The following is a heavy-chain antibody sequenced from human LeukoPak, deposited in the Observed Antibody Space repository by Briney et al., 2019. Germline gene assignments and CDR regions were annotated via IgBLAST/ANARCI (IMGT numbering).Heavy chain of an antibody. D-gene: IGHD2-21*02. CDR3: ARPGGDSMYYFDY. Sequence: TGRSLRLSCAASGFTFSSYALHWVRQAPGKGLDWVAVISYDGGNKYYADSVKGRFTISRDNSKSTLYLQMSSLRAEDTAVYYCARPGGDSMYYFDYWGQGTLVTVSS. J-gene: IGHJ4*02. CDR2: ISYDGGNK. V-gene: IGHV3-30-3*01. CDR1: GFTFSSYA.